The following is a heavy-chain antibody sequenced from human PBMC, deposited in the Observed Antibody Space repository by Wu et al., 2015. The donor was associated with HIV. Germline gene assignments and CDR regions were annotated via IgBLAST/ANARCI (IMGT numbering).Heavy chain of an antibody. CDR1: GYTFTSYY. D-gene: IGHD5-24*01. Sequence: QVQLVQSGAEVKKPGASVKVSCKASGYTFTSYYMHWVRQAPGQGLEWMGIINPSGGSTSYAQKFQGRVTMTRDTSTSTVYMELSSLRSDDTAVYYCARESILDMSTASYFYYVLDVWGQGTTVTVSS. CDR3: ARESILDMSTASYFYYVLDV. CDR2: INPSGGST. J-gene: IGHJ6*02. V-gene: IGHV1-46*01.